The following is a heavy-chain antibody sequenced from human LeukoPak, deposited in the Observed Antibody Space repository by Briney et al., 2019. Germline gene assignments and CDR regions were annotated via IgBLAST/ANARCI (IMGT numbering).Heavy chain of an antibody. V-gene: IGHV3-33*01. D-gene: IGHD3-9*01. CDR1: GFTFSSYG. Sequence: GGSLRLSCAASGFTFSSYGMHWVRQAPGRGLEWVAVIWIDGSNKYYVDSVKGRFTVSRDNSKNTLYLQMNSLRAEDTAVYYCARDYPLSINGGYFDSLDYWGQGTLVTVSS. J-gene: IGHJ4*02. CDR3: ARDYPLSINGGYFDSLDY. CDR2: IWIDGSNK.